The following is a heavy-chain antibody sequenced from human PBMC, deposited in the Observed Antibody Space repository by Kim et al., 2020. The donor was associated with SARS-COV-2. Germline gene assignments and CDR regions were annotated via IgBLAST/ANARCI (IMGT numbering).Heavy chain of an antibody. CDR2: T. V-gene: IGHV4-34*01. CDR3: ARGQATVGFDY. J-gene: IGHJ4*02. D-gene: IGHD4-17*01. Sequence: TNYNPSLKSRVTISVDTSKNQFSLKLSSVTAADTAVYYCARGQATVGFDYWGQGTLVTVSS.